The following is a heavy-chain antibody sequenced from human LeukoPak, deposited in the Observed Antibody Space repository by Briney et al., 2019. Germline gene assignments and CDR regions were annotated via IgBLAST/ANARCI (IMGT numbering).Heavy chain of an antibody. Sequence: GGSLRLSCAASGFTFSSYSMNWVRQAPGKGLEWVSSISSSSSYIYYADSVKGRFTISRDNAKNSLYLQMNSLRAEDTAVYYCARLYRGYSYGPTEGDAFDIWGQGTMVTISS. CDR2: ISSSSSYI. D-gene: IGHD5-18*01. J-gene: IGHJ3*02. V-gene: IGHV3-21*01. CDR3: ARLYRGYSYGPTEGDAFDI. CDR1: GFTFSSYS.